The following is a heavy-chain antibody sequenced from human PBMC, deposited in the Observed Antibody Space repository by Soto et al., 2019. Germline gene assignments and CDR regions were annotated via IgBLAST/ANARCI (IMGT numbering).Heavy chain of an antibody. V-gene: IGHV3-30*18. CDR3: AKDTWQQLGHLDY. CDR1: GFTFSSYG. CDR2: ISYDGSNK. Sequence: QVQLVESGGGVVQPGRSLRLSCAASGFTFSSYGMHWVRQAPGKGLEWVAVISYDGSNKYYADSVKGRFTISRDNSKTTLYLQMNSLRAEDTAVYYCAKDTWQQLGHLDYWGQGTLVTVSS. D-gene: IGHD6-13*01. J-gene: IGHJ4*02.